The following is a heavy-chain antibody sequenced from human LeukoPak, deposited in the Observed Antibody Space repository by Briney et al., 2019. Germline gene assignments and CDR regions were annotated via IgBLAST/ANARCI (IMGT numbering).Heavy chain of an antibody. J-gene: IGHJ4*02. CDR3: ARGIMSRGFPGNFDY. V-gene: IGHV1-69*05. CDR2: IIPIFGTA. Sequence: VKVSFKASGGPFSSYAISWVRPAPGQGLEWMGGIIPIFGTANYAQKFQGRVTITTDESTSTAYMELSSLRSEDTAVYYCARGIMSRGFPGNFDYWGQGTLVTVSS. D-gene: IGHD3-16*01. CDR1: GGPFSSYA.